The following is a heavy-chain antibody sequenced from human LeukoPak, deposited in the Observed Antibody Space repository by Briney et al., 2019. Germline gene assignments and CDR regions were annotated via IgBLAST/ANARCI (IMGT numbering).Heavy chain of an antibody. D-gene: IGHD6-13*01. CDR3: ARGPYSTYDY. CDR1: GGSISSGDYY. Sequence: PSETLSLTCTVSGGSISSGDYYWNWIRQPPGKGLEWIGDIYYSGSTYYNLSLKSRVTISVDTSKNQFSLKLSSVTAADTAVYYCARGPYSTYDYWGQGTLVTVSS. CDR2: IYYSGST. V-gene: IGHV4-30-4*01. J-gene: IGHJ4*02.